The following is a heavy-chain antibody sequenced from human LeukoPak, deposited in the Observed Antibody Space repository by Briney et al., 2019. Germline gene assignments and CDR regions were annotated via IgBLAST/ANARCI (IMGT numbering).Heavy chain of an antibody. D-gene: IGHD6-13*01. CDR2: IFYSGST. J-gene: IGHJ4*02. CDR1: GGSINSYY. Sequence: SETLSLTCTVSGGSINSYYWSWIRQPPGKGLEWIGYIFYSGSTNYNPSLKSRVTISVDTSKNQFSLKLSSVTVADTAVYYCARGISSSWSLYYFDYWGQGTLVTVSS. V-gene: IGHV4-59*12. CDR3: ARGISSSWSLYYFDY.